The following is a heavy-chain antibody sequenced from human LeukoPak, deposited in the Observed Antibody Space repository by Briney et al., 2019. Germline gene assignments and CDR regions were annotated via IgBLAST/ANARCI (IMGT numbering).Heavy chain of an antibody. D-gene: IGHD3-9*01. J-gene: IGHJ6*02. CDR1: GGSISSSSYY. CDR2: IYYSGST. Sequence: SETLSLTCTVSGGSISSSSYYWGWIRQPPGKGLEWIGSIYYSGSTYYNPSLKSRVTISVDTSKNQFSLKLSSVTAADTAVYYCPYESVKWPYDILTGQTYYYYGMDVWGQGTTVTVSS. CDR3: PYESVKWPYDILTGQTYYYYGMDV. V-gene: IGHV4-39*07.